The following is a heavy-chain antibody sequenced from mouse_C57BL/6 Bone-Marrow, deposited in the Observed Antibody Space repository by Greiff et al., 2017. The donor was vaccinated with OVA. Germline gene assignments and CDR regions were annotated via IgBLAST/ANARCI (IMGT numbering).Heavy chain of an antibody. D-gene: IGHD2-3*01. V-gene: IGHV5-4*01. Sequence: EVKLMESGGGLVKPGGSLKLSCAASGFTFSSYAMSWVRQTPEKRLEWVATISDGGSYTYYPDNVKGRFTISRDNAKNNLYLQMSHLKSEDTAMYYCARDGGYYVDYWGQGTSVTVSS. CDR1: GFTFSSYA. CDR2: ISDGGSYT. CDR3: ARDGGYYVDY. J-gene: IGHJ4*01.